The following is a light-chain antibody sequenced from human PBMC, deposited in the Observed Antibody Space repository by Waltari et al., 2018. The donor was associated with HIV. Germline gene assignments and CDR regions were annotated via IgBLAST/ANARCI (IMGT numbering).Light chain of an antibody. V-gene: IGLV1-47*01. CDR2: RSN. Sequence: QSVLTQPPSASGTPGQRVTISCSVSSSNIGTNSVYWFQPLPGTPPQLLIYRSNQRPSGVPDRCSGSKSGTSGSLASSGLRAEDEADYYCAAWDDSLRGWVFGGGTKLTVL. J-gene: IGLJ3*02. CDR3: AAWDDSLRGWV. CDR1: SSNIGTNS.